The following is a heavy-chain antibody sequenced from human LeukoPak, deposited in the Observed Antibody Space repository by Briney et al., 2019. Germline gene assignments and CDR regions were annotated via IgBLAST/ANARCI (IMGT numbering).Heavy chain of an antibody. CDR3: ARVGGDYGLDY. D-gene: IGHD4-17*01. Sequence: SGGSLRLSCAASGFNFNAYYMSWIRQAPGKGLEWVSYISSGSSYTNYADSVKGRFTISRDNAKNSLYLQMNSLRAEDTAVYYCARVGGDYGLDYWGQGTLVTVSS. V-gene: IGHV3-11*05. CDR1: GFNFNAYY. CDR2: ISSGSSYT. J-gene: IGHJ4*02.